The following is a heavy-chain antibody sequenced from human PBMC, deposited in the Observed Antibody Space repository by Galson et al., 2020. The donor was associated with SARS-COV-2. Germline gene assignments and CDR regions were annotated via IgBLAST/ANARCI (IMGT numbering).Heavy chain of an antibody. CDR2: FHPEDGEI. Sequence: ASVKVSCKVSGYTLTALSMHWVRQAPGNGLEWMGGFHPEDGEIVYAQSFQGRLILTEDTSTDTAYMELSSLRPEDTAVYYCAILGFGYAFEMLGQGTVVTVSS. CDR1: GYTLTALS. D-gene: IGHD3-10*01. V-gene: IGHV1-24*01. J-gene: IGHJ3*02. CDR3: AILGFGYAFEM.